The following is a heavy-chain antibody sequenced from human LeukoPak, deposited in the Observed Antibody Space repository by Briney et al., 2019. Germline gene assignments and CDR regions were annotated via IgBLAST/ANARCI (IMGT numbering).Heavy chain of an antibody. J-gene: IGHJ4*02. CDR1: GGSFSGYY. D-gene: IGHD1-20*01. CDR3: ARGVNWNYVDY. Sequence: SETLSLTCAVYGGSFSGYYWSWIRQPPGKGLEWTGEINHSGSTNYNPSLKSRVTISVDTSKNQFSLKLSSVTAADTAVYYCARGVNWNYVDYWGQGTLVTVSS. CDR2: INHSGST. V-gene: IGHV4-34*01.